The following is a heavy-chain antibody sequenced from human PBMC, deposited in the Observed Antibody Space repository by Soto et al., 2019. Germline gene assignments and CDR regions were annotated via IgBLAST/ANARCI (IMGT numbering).Heavy chain of an antibody. CDR3: ARAHYDFWGGGEYYFDY. J-gene: IGHJ4*02. D-gene: IGHD3-3*01. V-gene: IGHV3-13*01. Sequence: GGSLRLSCAASGFTFSSYDMHWVRQATGKGLEWVSAIGTAGDTYYPGSVKGRFTISRENAKNSLYLQMNSLRAGDTAVYYCARAHYDFWGGGEYYFDYWGQGTLVPVSS. CDR2: IGTAGDT. CDR1: GFTFSSYD.